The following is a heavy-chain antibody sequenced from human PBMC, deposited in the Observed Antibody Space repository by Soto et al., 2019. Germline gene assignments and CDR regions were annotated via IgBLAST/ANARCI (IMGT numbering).Heavy chain of an antibody. D-gene: IGHD2-21*02. CDR3: ARDIGADSRKDFDY. J-gene: IGHJ4*02. CDR2: ISGNGRII. Sequence: QVLLVESGGGLVKPGGSLRLSCATSGFIFSDYYMHWIRQAPGKGLEWISYISGNGRIIQYADSAKGRFTISRDNAQNSLYLQMNSVRAGDTALYFCARDIGADSRKDFDYWGQGTLVTVSS. CDR1: GFIFSDYY. V-gene: IGHV3-11*01.